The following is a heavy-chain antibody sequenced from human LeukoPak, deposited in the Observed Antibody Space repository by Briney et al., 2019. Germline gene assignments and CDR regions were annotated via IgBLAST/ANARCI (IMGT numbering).Heavy chain of an antibody. V-gene: IGHV1-46*01. CDR2: INPNPGST. D-gene: IGHD1-1*01. J-gene: IGHJ3*02. CDR3: ARAVWNDAFDI. Sequence: ASLKVSCKASGYIFCDYYMHWVRQAPGQGLEWMGIINPNPGSTSYAQKFQGKLTVTRDTSTSTVYMELSSLIPDDTAVYYCARAVWNDAFDIWGQGTMVTVSS. CDR1: GYIFCDYY.